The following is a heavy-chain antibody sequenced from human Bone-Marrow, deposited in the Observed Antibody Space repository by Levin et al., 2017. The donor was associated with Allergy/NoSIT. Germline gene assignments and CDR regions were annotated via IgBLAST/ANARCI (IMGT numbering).Heavy chain of an antibody. V-gene: IGHV4-38-2*01. J-gene: IGHJ4*02. D-gene: IGHD2-15*01. CDR3: ARTLGYCSGDGCYYYFDQ. Sequence: SETLSLTCAVSNYSISSDFHWGWIRQPPGKGLEWIGSIDQSGNTYYNPSLKSRVTISLDTSKNQFSLRLTSVPAADTAVYYCARTLGYCSGDGCYYYFDQWGQGTLVTVSS. CDR2: IDQSGNT. CDR1: NYSISSDFH.